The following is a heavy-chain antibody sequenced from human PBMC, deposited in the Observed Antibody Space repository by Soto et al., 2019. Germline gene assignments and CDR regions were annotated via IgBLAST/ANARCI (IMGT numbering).Heavy chain of an antibody. CDR2: IYYSGST. V-gene: IGHV4-30-4*01. CDR3: ARAAGPKGDYVHDAFDI. J-gene: IGHJ3*02. D-gene: IGHD4-17*01. CDR1: GGSIRSGDYY. Sequence: QVQLQESGPGLVKPSQTLSLTCTVSGGSIRSGDYYWSWIRQPPGKGLEWIGYIYYSGSTYYNPSLKRRVTISVDTSKNQFSLKLSSVTAADTAVYYCARAAGPKGDYVHDAFDIWVQGTMVTVSS.